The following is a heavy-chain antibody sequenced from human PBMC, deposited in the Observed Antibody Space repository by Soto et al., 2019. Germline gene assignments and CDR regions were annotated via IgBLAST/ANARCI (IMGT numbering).Heavy chain of an antibody. D-gene: IGHD3-10*01. V-gene: IGHV3-33*01. CDR1: AFTFSRHG. J-gene: IGHJ6*03. CDR3: ASERTFGENNHNYMDV. Sequence: QVQLVESGGGVVQPGGSLRLSCAASAFTFSRHGMRWVRQAPGKGLQWVGVIWSDGSNQRYAEPVKGRFTISRDNSKNALYLQMSSQRAEETAVYYCASERTFGENNHNYMDVWGTGSTVTVSS. CDR2: IWSDGSNQ.